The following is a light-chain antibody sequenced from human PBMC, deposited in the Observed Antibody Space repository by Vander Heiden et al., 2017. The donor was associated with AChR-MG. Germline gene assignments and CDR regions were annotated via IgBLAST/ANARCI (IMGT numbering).Light chain of an antibody. CDR1: QSVGTY. Sequence: EIVLTQSPATLSLSPGERVTLSCRVSQSVGTYLAGYQQKPGQPPRLLIYEASNRATGIKDRFSGSGSGTDFTRTSSSMEPEDFEGDDGQQLVTFGQGTKLEIK. J-gene: IGKJ2*01. CDR2: EAS. V-gene: IGKV3-11*01. CDR3: QQLVT.